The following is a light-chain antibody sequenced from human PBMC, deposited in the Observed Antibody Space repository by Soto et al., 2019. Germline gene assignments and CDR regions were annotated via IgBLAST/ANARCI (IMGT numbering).Light chain of an antibody. V-gene: IGLV2-14*01. CDR1: SRDVGGYNY. CDR2: EVS. CDR3: SSYVSYSTFVV. Sequence: QSALTQPRSVSGSPGQSITISCTGTSRDVGGYNYVSWHQQHPGKAPKVIITEVSNRPSGVSNRFSGSKSGNTASLTISGLQAEDEADYYCSSYVSYSTFVVFGGGTKLTV. J-gene: IGLJ2*01.